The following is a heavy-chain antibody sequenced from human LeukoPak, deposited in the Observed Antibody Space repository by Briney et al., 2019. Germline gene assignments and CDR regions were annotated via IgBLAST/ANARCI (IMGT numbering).Heavy chain of an antibody. D-gene: IGHD6-13*01. CDR3: ARAKEAAAAEPYFDY. V-gene: IGHV4-4*07. CDR2: IYTSWST. Sequence: SETLSLTCTVSGGSISSYYWSWIRQPAGKGLEWIGRIYTSWSTNYNPSLKSRVTMSVDTSKNQFSLKLSSVTAADTAVYYCARAKEAAAAEPYFDYWGQGTLVTVSS. J-gene: IGHJ4*02. CDR1: GGSISSYY.